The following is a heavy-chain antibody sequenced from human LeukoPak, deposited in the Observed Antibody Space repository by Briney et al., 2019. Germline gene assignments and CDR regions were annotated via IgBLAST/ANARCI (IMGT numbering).Heavy chain of an antibody. CDR1: GGSISSYY. CDR2: IYYSGST. V-gene: IGHV4-59*08. D-gene: IGHD5-18*01. Sequence: SETLSLTCTVSGGSISSYYWSWIRQPPGKGLEWIGFIYYSGSTNYNPSLKSRVTISVDTSKNQFSLKLSSVTAADTAVYYCARHYTALNPCAFDIWGQGTVVTVSS. J-gene: IGHJ3*02. CDR3: ARHYTALNPCAFDI.